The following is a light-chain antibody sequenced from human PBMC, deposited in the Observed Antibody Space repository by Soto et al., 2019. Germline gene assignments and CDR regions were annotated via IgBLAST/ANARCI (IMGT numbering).Light chain of an antibody. J-gene: IGKJ1*01. CDR3: QHYSPWLWT. V-gene: IGKV3-15*01. Sequence: EIVMTQSPATLSVSPGERATISCRASQIVDSKLAWYQQKPGQGPRLLIYGTSSRATGIPARFSGSGSGTELTLTISSLQSEDFAVYFCQHYSPWLWTFGQGTKVEIK. CDR1: QIVDSK. CDR2: GTS.